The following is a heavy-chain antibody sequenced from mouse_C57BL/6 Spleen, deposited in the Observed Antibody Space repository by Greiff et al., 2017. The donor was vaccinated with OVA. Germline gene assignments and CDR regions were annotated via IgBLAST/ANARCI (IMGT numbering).Heavy chain of an antibody. CDR3: ARMGYEGGYFDV. J-gene: IGHJ1*03. V-gene: IGHV8-8*01. CDR1: GFSLSTFGMG. Sequence: QVTLKESGPGILQPSQTLSLTCSFSGFSLSTFGMGVGWLRQPSGKGLEWLAHIWWDDDKYYNPALKSRLTISKDTSKNQGFLKIANVDTADTATDDCARMGYEGGYFDVWGTGTTVTVSS. D-gene: IGHD2-3*01. CDR2: IWWDDDK.